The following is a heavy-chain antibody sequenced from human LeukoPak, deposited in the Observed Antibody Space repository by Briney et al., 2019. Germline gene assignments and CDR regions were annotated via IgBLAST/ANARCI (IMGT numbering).Heavy chain of an antibody. D-gene: IGHD3-22*01. CDR3: ARHELVITTNWFDP. J-gene: IGHJ5*02. Sequence: SETLSLTCTVSGGSISSNSYYWGWIRQPPGKGLEWIGSIYYTGSTYYNPSLRSRVTISVDTSKNQFSLKLSSVTAADTAVYYCARHELVITTNWFDPWGQGTLVTVSS. V-gene: IGHV4-39*01. CDR1: GGSISSNSYY. CDR2: IYYTGST.